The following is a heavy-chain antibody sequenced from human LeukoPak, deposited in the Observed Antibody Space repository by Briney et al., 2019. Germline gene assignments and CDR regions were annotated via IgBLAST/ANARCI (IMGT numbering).Heavy chain of an antibody. Sequence: GGSLRLSCAASGFTFSSYWMHWVRQAPGKGLVWVSRINNDGSSTSYADSVKGRFTISRDNAKNTLYLQMNSLRAEDTAVYYCARIRSKQPAPDYWGQGTLVTVSS. CDR1: GFTFSSYW. V-gene: IGHV3-74*01. CDR2: INNDGSST. CDR3: ARIRSKQPAPDY. D-gene: IGHD6-13*01. J-gene: IGHJ4*02.